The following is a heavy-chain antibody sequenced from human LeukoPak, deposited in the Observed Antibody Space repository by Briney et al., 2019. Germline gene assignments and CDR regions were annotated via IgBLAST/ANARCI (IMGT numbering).Heavy chain of an antibody. Sequence: ASVKVSCKASGYTFTSYYMHWVRQAPGQGLEWRGIINPSGGSTSYAQKFQGRVTMTRDTSTSTVYMELSSLRSEDTAVYYCAKGGPYHHKKIYYYYMDVWGKGTTVTVSS. CDR1: GYTFTSYY. CDR3: AKGGPYHHKKIYYYYMDV. V-gene: IGHV1-46*01. CDR2: INPSGGST. J-gene: IGHJ6*03. D-gene: IGHD2-2*01.